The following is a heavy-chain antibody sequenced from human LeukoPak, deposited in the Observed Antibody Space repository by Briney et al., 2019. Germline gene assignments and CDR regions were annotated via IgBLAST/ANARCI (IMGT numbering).Heavy chain of an antibody. CDR2: IYPGDSDT. CDR3: ARRGEDYYFDT. Sequence: KAGESLKISCKGSGYSFTNYWIGWVRQMPGKGLEWMGIIYPGDSDTRYSPSFQGQFTISADKSSNTAFRQWSSLKAWDSAMYYRARRGEDYYFDTWGPGILVTVSS. D-gene: IGHD3-10*01. V-gene: IGHV5-51*01. CDR1: GYSFTNYW. J-gene: IGHJ4*02.